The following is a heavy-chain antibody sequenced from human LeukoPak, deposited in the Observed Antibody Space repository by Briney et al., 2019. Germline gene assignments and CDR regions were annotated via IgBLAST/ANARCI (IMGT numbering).Heavy chain of an antibody. CDR3: AKRGDKWELQEPFDY. Sequence: GGSLRLSCAASGFTFSSYAMSWVRQAPGKGLEWVSLISGSGASTYYADSVKGQFTISRDNSKNTLYLQMNSLRAEDTAVYYCAKRGDKWELQEPFDYWGQGTLVTVSS. D-gene: IGHD1-26*01. CDR1: GFTFSSYA. CDR2: ISGSGAST. J-gene: IGHJ4*02. V-gene: IGHV3-23*01.